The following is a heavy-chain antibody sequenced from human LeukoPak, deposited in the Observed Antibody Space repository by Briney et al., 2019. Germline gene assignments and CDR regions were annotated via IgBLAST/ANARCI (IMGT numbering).Heavy chain of an antibody. J-gene: IGHJ6*02. D-gene: IGHD4-17*01. CDR2: INLSGGST. V-gene: IGHV1-46*01. CDR3: ARGTVTTKIYYYYGMDV. Sequence: ASVKVSCKASGYTFTSYYMHWVRQAPGQGLEWMGIINLSGGSTSYAQKFQGRVTMTRDTSTSTVYMELSSLRSEDTAVYYCARGTVTTKIYYYYGMDVWGQGTTVTVSS. CDR1: GYTFTSYY.